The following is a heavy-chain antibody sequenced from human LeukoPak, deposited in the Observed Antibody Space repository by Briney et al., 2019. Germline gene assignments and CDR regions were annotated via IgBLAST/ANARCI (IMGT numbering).Heavy chain of an antibody. J-gene: IGHJ5*02. D-gene: IGHD3-10*01. Sequence: SETLSLTCAVYGGSFSGYYWSWIRQPPGKGLEWIGEINHSGSTNYNPSLKSRVTISVDTSKNQFSLKLSSVTAADTAVYYCARRFGFGELSGWLDPWGQGTLVTVSS. CDR3: ARRFGFGELSGWLDP. CDR2: INHSGST. CDR1: GGSFSGYY. V-gene: IGHV4-34*01.